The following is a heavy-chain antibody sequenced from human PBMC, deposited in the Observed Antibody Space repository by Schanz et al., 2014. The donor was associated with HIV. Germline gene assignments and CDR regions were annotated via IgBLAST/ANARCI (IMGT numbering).Heavy chain of an antibody. CDR1: GFTLSGFW. V-gene: IGHV3-30*03. D-gene: IGHD3-22*01. CDR2: ISYDGSDK. J-gene: IGHJ4*02. CDR3: ARGATTYSSGYYYPDY. Sequence: QVQLVESGGGVVQPGRSLRLSCAASGFTLSGFWMSWVRQAPGKGLEWVAMISYDGSDKYYADSVKGRFTISRDNSKSTLYLQMSSLRPEDTAVYYCARGATTYSSGYYYPDYWGQGTLVTVSS.